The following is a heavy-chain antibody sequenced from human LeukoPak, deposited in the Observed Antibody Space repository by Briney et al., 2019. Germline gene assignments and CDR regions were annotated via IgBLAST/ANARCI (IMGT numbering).Heavy chain of an antibody. V-gene: IGHV4-4*07. J-gene: IGHJ3*02. CDR3: VRVFQRRRGVINAFDI. CDR2: IYPSGTT. D-gene: IGHD3-10*01. Sequence: PSGTLSLTCNVSGDSVSSHYWSWIRQPAGQGPEWIGRIYPSGTTNYSPSLKSRVTLSLDTSKDHFYLDLRSVTAADTAVYYCVRVFQRRRGVINAFDIWGQGTKVTVSS. CDR1: GDSVSSHY.